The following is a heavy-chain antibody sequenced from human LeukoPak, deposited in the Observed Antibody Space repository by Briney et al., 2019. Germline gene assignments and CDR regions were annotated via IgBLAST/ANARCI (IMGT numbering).Heavy chain of an antibody. J-gene: IGHJ4*02. CDR3: ANGIWF. CDR1: GFTFSSYG. CDR2: ISYDGSNK. D-gene: IGHD3-10*01. Sequence: GGSLRLSCAASGFTFSSYGMHWIRQAPGKGLEWVAVISYDGSNKYYADSVKGRFTISRDNSKNTLYLQMNSLGAEDTAVYYCANGIWFWGQGTLVTVSS. V-gene: IGHV3-30*18.